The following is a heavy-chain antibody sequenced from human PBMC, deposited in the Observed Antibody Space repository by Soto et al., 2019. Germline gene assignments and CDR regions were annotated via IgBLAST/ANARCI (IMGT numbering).Heavy chain of an antibody. V-gene: IGHV1-69*12. J-gene: IGHJ4*02. D-gene: IGHD1-7*01. CDR3: ARVRIGTTSYYFDY. Sequence: QVQLVQSGAEVKEAGSSVKVSCKASGGTFSSYAISWVRQAPGQGLEWMGGIIPIFGTANYAQKFQGRVTITADESTSTAYMELSSLRSEDTAVYYCARVRIGTTSYYFDYWGQGTLVTVSS. CDR1: GGTFSSYA. CDR2: IIPIFGTA.